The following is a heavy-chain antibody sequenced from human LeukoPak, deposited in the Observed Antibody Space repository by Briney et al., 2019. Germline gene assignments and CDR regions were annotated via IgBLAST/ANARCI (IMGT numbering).Heavy chain of an antibody. D-gene: IGHD3-22*01. CDR2: ISASGP. CDR1: GFTFSRLA. V-gene: IGHV3-23*01. Sequence: GGSLRLSCAASGFTFSRLAMTWVRQSPGKGLEWVSTISASGPYYADAVRGRFTISRDNSRNTLSLQMDSLRAEDTAVYYCAKDHESDGYPCLDHWGLGTLVTVSS. J-gene: IGHJ4*02. CDR3: AKDHESDGYPCLDH.